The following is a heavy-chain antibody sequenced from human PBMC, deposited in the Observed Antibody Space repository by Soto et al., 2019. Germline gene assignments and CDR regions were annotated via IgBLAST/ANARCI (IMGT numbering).Heavy chain of an antibody. D-gene: IGHD7-27*01. CDR2: ISYDGSNK. V-gene: IGHV3-30-3*01. CDR1: GFTFSSYA. CDR3: ARDWINWGVVVYGMDV. Sequence: PGGSLRLFCAASGFTFSSYAMHWVRQAPGKGLEWVAVISYDGSNKYYADSVKGRFTISRDNSKNTLYLQMNSLRAEDTAVHYCARDWINWGVVVYGMDVWGQGTTVTVSS. J-gene: IGHJ6*02.